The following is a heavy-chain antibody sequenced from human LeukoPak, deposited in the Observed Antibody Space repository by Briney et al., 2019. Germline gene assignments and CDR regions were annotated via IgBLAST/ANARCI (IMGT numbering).Heavy chain of an antibody. CDR3: ARVGDHFHWYLDL. D-gene: IGHD3-3*02. V-gene: IGHV3-53*01. Sequence: GGSLRLSCAASGFSVSTNYMNWVRQAPGKGLEWVSILYSGSSTYYADSVEGRFIVSRDSSKNTLSLQMNDLRAEDTAVYYCARVGDHFHWYLDLWGRGTLVAVSS. CDR1: GFSVSTNY. J-gene: IGHJ2*01. CDR2: LYSGSST.